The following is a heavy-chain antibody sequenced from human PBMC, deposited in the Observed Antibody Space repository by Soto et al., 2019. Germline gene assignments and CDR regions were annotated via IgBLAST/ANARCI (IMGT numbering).Heavy chain of an antibody. CDR3: TRDGVVVVTAIIY. D-gene: IGHD2-21*02. CDR2: ISGSGGST. Sequence: GGSLRLSCAASGFTFSSYAMSWVRQAPGKGLEWVSAISGSGGSTYYADSVKGRFTISRDNSKNTLYLQMNSLRAEDTAVYYCTRDGVVVVTAIIYWGQGTLVTVSS. V-gene: IGHV3-23*01. CDR1: GFTFSSYA. J-gene: IGHJ4*02.